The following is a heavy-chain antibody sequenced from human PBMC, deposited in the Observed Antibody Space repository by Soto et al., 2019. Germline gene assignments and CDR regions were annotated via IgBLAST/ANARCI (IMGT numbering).Heavy chain of an antibody. J-gene: IGHJ3*02. CDR3: AKGFFPRTAPDASDI. CDR1: GFTFEDYA. D-gene: IGHD1-1*01. V-gene: IGHV3-9*01. CDR2: ISWKSDTI. Sequence: GGSLRLSCAASGFTFEDYAMHWARQAPGKGLEWVSGISWKSDTIAYADSVKGRFTISRDNAKNSLYLQMSSLRADDTALYYCAKGFFPRTAPDASDIWGQGTMVTVS.